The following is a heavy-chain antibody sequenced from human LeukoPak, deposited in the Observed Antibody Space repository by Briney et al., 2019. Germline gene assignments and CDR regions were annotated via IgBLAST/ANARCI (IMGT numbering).Heavy chain of an antibody. CDR2: FDPEDGET. V-gene: IGHV1-24*01. Sequence: GASVKVSCKVPGYTLTELSMHWVRQAPGKGLEWMGGFDPEDGETIYAQKFQGRVTMTEDTSTDTAYMELSSLRSEDTAVYYCATATYSGSYQYFDYWGQGTLVTVSS. CDR3: ATATYSGSYQYFDY. D-gene: IGHD1-26*01. CDR1: GYTLTELS. J-gene: IGHJ4*02.